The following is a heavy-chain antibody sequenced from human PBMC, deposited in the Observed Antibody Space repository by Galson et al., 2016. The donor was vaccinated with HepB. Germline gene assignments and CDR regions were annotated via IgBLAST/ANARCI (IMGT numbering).Heavy chain of an antibody. Sequence: SLRLSCAASGFTFRIYSMSWVRQAPGKGPEWVAVIKPDGREIQYVDSVKGRFTISRDDGKNSLYLQMNTLRAEDTAVYYCARVFSYDRRDYYRHFDSWGRGTLVTVSS. CDR1: GFTFRIYS. CDR2: IKPDGREI. V-gene: IGHV3-7*03. D-gene: IGHD3-22*01. J-gene: IGHJ4*02. CDR3: ARVFSYDRRDYYRHFDS.